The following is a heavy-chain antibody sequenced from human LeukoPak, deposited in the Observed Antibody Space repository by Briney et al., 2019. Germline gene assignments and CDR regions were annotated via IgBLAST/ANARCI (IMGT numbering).Heavy chain of an antibody. J-gene: IGHJ6*02. CDR3: ARGTSSGWYSTGYYYYGMDV. CDR1: GGSISSGGYY. D-gene: IGHD6-19*01. V-gene: IGHV4-61*08. CDR2: IYYSGST. Sequence: SETLSLTCTVSGGSISSGGYYWSWIRQHPGKGLEWIGYIYYSGSTNYNPSLKSRVTISVDTSKNQFSLKLSSVTAADTAVYYCARGTSSGWYSTGYYYYGMDVWGQGTTVTVSS.